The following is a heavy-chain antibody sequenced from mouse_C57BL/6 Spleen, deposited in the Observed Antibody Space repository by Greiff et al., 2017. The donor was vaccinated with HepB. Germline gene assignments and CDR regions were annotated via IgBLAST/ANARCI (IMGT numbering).Heavy chain of an antibody. CDR2: IRSKSNNYAT. CDR3: VRHSDKIYDYDEGFYAMDY. V-gene: IGHV10-1*01. CDR1: GFSFNTYA. J-gene: IGHJ4*01. Sequence: EVKLQESGGGLVQPKGSLKLSCAASGFSFNTYAMNWVRQAPGKGLEWVARIRSKSNNYATYYADSVKDRFTISRDDSESMLYLQMNNLKTEDTAMYYCVRHSDKIYDYDEGFYAMDYWGQGTSVTVSS. D-gene: IGHD2-4*01.